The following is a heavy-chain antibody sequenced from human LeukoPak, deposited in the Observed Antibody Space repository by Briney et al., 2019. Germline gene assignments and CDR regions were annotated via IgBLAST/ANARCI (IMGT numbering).Heavy chain of an antibody. V-gene: IGHV1-58*02. CDR1: GFTFTSSA. CDR2: IVVGSGNT. Sequence: SVKVSCKASGFTFTSSAMQWVRQARGQRLEWIGWIVVGSGNTNYAQKFQERVTITRDMSTSTAYMELSSLRSEDTAVYYCAAGLGESSGYYYVFGLSWGQGTLVTVSS. D-gene: IGHD3-22*01. J-gene: IGHJ5*02. CDR3: AAGLGESSGYYYVFGLS.